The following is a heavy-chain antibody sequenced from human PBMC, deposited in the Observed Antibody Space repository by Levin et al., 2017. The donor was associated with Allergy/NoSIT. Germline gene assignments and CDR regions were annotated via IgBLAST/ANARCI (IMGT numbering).Heavy chain of an antibody. CDR3: AYSGYDSGDYYYYYGMDV. V-gene: IGHV1-2*02. CDR2: INPNSGGT. CDR1: GYTFTGYY. J-gene: IGHJ6*02. Sequence: ASVKVSCKASGYTFTGYYMHWVRQAPGQGLEWMGWINPNSGGTNYAQKFQGRVTMTRDTSISTAYMELSRLRSDDTAVYYCAYSGYDSGDYYYYYGMDVWGQGTTVTVSS. D-gene: IGHD5-12*01.